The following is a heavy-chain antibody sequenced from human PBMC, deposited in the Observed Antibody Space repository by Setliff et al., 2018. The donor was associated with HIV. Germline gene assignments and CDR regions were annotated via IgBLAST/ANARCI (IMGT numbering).Heavy chain of an antibody. Sequence: GGSLRLSCLGSGFNFRSYSMHWVRKAPGKGLVWVSRIKSDGSSTYYADSVKGRFTISRDNARNSLFLEMNSLRADDTAVYYCASGYHYDTSGNFDLPFGYWGQGTLVTVSS. CDR2: IKSDGSST. CDR1: GFNFRSYS. J-gene: IGHJ4*02. D-gene: IGHD3-22*01. CDR3: ASGYHYDTSGNFDLPFGY. V-gene: IGHV3-74*01.